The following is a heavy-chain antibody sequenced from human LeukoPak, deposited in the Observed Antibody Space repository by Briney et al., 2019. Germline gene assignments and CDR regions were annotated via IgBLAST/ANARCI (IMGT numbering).Heavy chain of an antibody. CDR1: GFTFNSYD. D-gene: IGHD6-19*01. Sequence: PGGSLRLSCAASGFTFNSYDMYWVRQAPGKGLEWVSGIFGSGGSAHYADSVKGWFTISRDNSKNTVYLQMDSLRVEDTAVYYCGKTTTGYSSGRYPGWPVDYWGQGTLVTVSS. V-gene: IGHV3-23*01. J-gene: IGHJ4*02. CDR2: IFGSGGSA. CDR3: GKTTTGYSSGRYPGWPVDY.